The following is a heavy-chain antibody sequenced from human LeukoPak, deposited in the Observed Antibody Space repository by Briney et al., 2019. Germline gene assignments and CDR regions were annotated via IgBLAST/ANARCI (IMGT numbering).Heavy chain of an antibody. J-gene: IGHJ4*02. CDR1: GYSFTSYW. D-gene: IGHD3-22*01. V-gene: IGHV5-51*01. CDR2: IYPGDSDT. CDR3: ARHTYDSSGYYYYFDY. Sequence: GESLKISCKGSGYSFTSYWIGWVRQMPGKGLEWMGIIYPGDSDTRYSPSFQGQVTISADKSISTAYLQWSSLKASDTAMYYCARHTYDSSGYYYYFDYWDQGTLVTVSS.